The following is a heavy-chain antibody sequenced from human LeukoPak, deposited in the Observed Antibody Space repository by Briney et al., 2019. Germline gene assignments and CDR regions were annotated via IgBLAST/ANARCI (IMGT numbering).Heavy chain of an antibody. V-gene: IGHV3-30*02. J-gene: IGHJ4*02. CDR3: AKDRGIAVAGTYYFDY. Sequence: GGSLRLSCAASGFTFSSYGMHWVRQAPGKGLEWVAFIRYDGSNKYYADSVKGRFTISRDNSKNTLYLQMNSLRAEDTAVYYCAKDRGIAVAGTYYFDYWGRGTLVTVSS. CDR2: IRYDGSNK. D-gene: IGHD6-19*01. CDR1: GFTFSSYG.